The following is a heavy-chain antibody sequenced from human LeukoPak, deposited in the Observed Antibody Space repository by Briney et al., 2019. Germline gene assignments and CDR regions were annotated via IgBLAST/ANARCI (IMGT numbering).Heavy chain of an antibody. D-gene: IGHD3-10*01. J-gene: IGHJ6*02. V-gene: IGHV4-59*08. CDR2: ISDTGST. CDR1: GGSLGSYY. CDR3: ARHLAWYGTGSYYAYYYYGLDV. Sequence: SETLSLTCTVSGGSLGSYYWSWLRQPPGQGLEWIGYISDTGSTNYNPSLQSRVTMSVDTSNKYFSLKLRSVTAADTAVYYCARHLAWYGTGSYYAYYYYGLDVWGQGTTVTVS.